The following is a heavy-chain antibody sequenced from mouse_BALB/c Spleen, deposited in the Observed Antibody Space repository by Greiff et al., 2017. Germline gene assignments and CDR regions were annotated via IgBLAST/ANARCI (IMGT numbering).Heavy chain of an antibody. Sequence: EVKLVESGGGLVKPGGSLKLSCAASGFTISSYAMSWVRQTPEKRLEWVASISSGGSTYYPDSEKGRFTISRDNARNILYLQIRSLRSEDTAMYYCARYGTHVDYWGQGTTLTVSA. V-gene: IGHV5-6-5*01. CDR1: GFTISSYA. J-gene: IGHJ2*01. CDR2: ISSGGST. CDR3: ARYGTHVDY. D-gene: IGHD2-1*01.